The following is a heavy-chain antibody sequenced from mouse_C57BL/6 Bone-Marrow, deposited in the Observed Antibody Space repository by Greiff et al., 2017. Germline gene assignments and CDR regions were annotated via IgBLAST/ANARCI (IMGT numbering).Heavy chain of an antibody. V-gene: IGHV5-4*01. D-gene: IGHD2-3*01. CDR1: GFTFSSYA. CDR2: ISDGGSYT. J-gene: IGHJ3*01. Sequence: EVQRVESGGGLVKPGGSLKLSCAASGFTFSSYAMSWVRLTPEKRLEWVATISDGGSYTYYPDNVKGRFTISRDNAKNNLYLQMSHLKSEDTAMXYCARERWVWFAYWGQGTLVTVSA. CDR3: ARERWVWFAY.